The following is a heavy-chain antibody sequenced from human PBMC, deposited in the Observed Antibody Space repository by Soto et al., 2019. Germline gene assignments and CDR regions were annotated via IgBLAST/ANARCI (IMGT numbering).Heavy chain of an antibody. V-gene: IGHV3-30*18. J-gene: IGHJ6*02. CDR1: GFTFSNYV. D-gene: IGHD1-26*01. CDR2: ISYDVNNK. Sequence: QVQVVESGGGVVQPGRSLRLSCAVSGFTFSNYVMHWVRQAPGKGLEWVALISYDVNNKYYADSVKGRFTISRDNSKNTLFLQMNGLRAEDTAVYYCSKGGSKAGMDVWGQGTTVTVSS. CDR3: SKGGSKAGMDV.